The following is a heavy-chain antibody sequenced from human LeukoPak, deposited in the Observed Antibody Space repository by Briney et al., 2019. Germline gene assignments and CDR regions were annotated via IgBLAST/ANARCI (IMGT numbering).Heavy chain of an antibody. D-gene: IGHD6-13*01. V-gene: IGHV3-23*01. CDR3: AKDRRYSSSCRYFDY. CDR1: RFTFSSYA. CDR2: ISGSGGST. J-gene: IGHJ4*02. Sequence: AGGSLRLSCAASRFTFSSYAMSWVRQAPGKGLEWVSAISGSGGSTYYADSVKGRFTISRDNSKNTLYLQMNSLRAEDTAVYYCAKDRRYSSSCRYFDYWGQGTLVTVSS.